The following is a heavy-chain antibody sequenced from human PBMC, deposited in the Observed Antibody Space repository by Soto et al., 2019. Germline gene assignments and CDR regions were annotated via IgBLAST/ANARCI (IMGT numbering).Heavy chain of an antibody. J-gene: IGHJ4*02. V-gene: IGHV4-4*07. Sequence: SETLSLTCTVSRGSISNYYWSWIRQPAGKGLEWIGRIFPSGNTNYNPSLESRVTMSVGTSKNQFSLKLSSVTAADTAASYWDRGYLKIDYWGQGTLVTVSS. CDR1: RGSISNYY. CDR3: DRGYLKIDY. CDR2: IFPSGNT. D-gene: IGHD3-16*02.